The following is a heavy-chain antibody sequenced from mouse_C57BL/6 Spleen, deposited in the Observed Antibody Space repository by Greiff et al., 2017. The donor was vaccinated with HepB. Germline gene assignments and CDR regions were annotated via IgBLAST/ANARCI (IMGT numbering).Heavy chain of an antibody. CDR3: ARTYSSGYSFAY. V-gene: IGHV1-55*01. J-gene: IGHJ3*01. Sequence: VQLQESGAELVKPGASVKMSCKASGYTFTSYWITWVKQRPGQGLEWIGDIYPGSGSTNYNEKFKSKATLTVDTSSSTAYMQLSSLTSEDSAVYYCARTYSSGYSFAYWGQGTLVTVSA. D-gene: IGHD3-2*02. CDR2: IYPGSGST. CDR1: GYTFTSYW.